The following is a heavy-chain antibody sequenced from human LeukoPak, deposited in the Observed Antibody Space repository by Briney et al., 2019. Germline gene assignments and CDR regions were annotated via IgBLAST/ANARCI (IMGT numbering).Heavy chain of an antibody. Sequence: SRTLSLTCTVSGGSISSGGYYWSWIRQHPGKGRGWIGYIYYSGSTYYNPSLKSRVTISVDASKNQFSLKLSSVTAADTAVYYCARVGCSKGNNCSSTSCRCYYFDYWGQGTLVTVSS. D-gene: IGHD2-2*01. V-gene: IGHV4-31*03. CDR3: ARVGCSKGNNCSSTSCRCYYFDY. CDR1: GGSISSGGYY. CDR2: IYYSGST. J-gene: IGHJ4*02.